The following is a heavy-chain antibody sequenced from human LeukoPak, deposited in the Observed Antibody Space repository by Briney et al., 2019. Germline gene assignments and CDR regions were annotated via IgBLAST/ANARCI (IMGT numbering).Heavy chain of an antibody. CDR1: GGSISSYY. J-gene: IGHJ1*01. V-gene: IGHV4-59*01. CDR3: ARVSGIAVAGPGEYFQH. CDR2: IHYSGST. Sequence: PSETLSLTCTVSGGSISSYYWSWIRQPPGKGLEWIGYIHYSGSTNYNPSLKSRVTISVDTSKNQFSLKLSSVTAADTAVYYCARVSGIAVAGPGEYFQHWGQGTLVTVSS. D-gene: IGHD6-19*01.